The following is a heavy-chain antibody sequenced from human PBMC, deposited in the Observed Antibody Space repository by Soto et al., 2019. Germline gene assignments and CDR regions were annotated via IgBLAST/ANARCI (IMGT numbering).Heavy chain of an antibody. CDR2: INAGNGNT. CDR1: GYTFTSYA. V-gene: IGHV1-3*01. J-gene: IGHJ6*02. Sequence: QVQLVQSGAEVKKPGASVKVSCKASGYTFTSYAMHWVRQAPGQRLEWMGWINAGNGNTKYSQKFQGRVTITRDTSASTAYMELSSLRSEDTAVYYCASEYCSGGSCPPYSGMDVWGQGTTVTVSS. CDR3: ASEYCSGGSCPPYSGMDV. D-gene: IGHD2-15*01.